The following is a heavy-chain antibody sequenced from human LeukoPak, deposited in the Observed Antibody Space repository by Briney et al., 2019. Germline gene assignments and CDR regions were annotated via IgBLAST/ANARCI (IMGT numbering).Heavy chain of an antibody. D-gene: IGHD2-2*01. V-gene: IGHV4-34*01. Sequence: PSETLSLTCAVYGGSFSGYYWSWIRQPPGKGLEWIGEINHSGSTNYNPSLKSRVTISVDTSKNQFPLKLSSVTAADTAVYYCARGRYCSSTSCYGMVDYWGQGTLVTVSS. CDR3: ARGRYCSSTSCYGMVDY. CDR2: INHSGST. CDR1: GGSFSGYY. J-gene: IGHJ4*02.